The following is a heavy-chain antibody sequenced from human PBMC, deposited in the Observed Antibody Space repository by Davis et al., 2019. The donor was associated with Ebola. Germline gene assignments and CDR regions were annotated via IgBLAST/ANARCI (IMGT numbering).Heavy chain of an antibody. CDR1: GFIFSNFD. CDR2: SSASEGHT. J-gene: IGHJ4*02. CDR3: ANLGAGYCRSGSCHYSGY. Sequence: GESLKISCAASGFIFSNFDMSWVRHVPGKGLEWVSTSSASEGHTHYSDSVKGRFTISRDNSKNTLYVQMNSLRAEDTAVYYCANLGAGYCRSGSCHYSGYWGQGTLVTVSS. D-gene: IGHD2-15*01. V-gene: IGHV3-23*01.